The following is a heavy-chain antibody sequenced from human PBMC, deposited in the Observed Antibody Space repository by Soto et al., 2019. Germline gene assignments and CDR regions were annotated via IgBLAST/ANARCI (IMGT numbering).Heavy chain of an antibody. CDR1: GYTFTSYD. D-gene: IGHD5-12*01. V-gene: IGHV1-8*01. CDR2: MNPNSGNT. J-gene: IGHJ6*02. CDR3: AANREPSGYDNYYGMDV. Sequence: QVQLVQSGAEVKKPGASVKVSCKASGYTFTSYDINWVRQATGQGLEWMEWMNPNSGNTGYAQKFQGRVTMTRNTSISTAYMELSSLRSEDTAVYYCAANREPSGYDNYYGMDVWGQGTTVTVS.